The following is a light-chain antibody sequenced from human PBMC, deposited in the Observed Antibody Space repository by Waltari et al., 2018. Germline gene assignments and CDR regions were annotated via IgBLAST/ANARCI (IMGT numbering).Light chain of an antibody. CDR1: SSDVGNYIL. CDR2: EDT. CDR3: SSDAGSSTLV. J-gene: IGLJ3*02. V-gene: IGLV2-23*01. Sequence: QSALTQPASVSASPGQSMTISCTGTSSDVGNYILVSWYQQHPGKAPKLMIYEDTKRPSGVSNRFSGSKSGNASSLTISGLQAEDEADYFCSSDAGSSTLVFGGGTKLTVL.